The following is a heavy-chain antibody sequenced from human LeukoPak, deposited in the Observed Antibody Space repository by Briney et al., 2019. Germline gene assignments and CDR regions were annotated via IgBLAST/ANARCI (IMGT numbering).Heavy chain of an antibody. CDR3: TWDTSGWYLFSS. V-gene: IGHV3-15*01. D-gene: IGHD6-19*01. CDR2: IQSKGSGGTT. Sequence: GGSLRLSCAASGFTFIDAWMGWVRQAPGKGLEWVGRIQSKGSGGTTDYAAPVKRRFVISRYDPNHTLYLQMTSLKTDDSAVYYCTWDTSGWYLFSSWGQGTLVTVSS. J-gene: IGHJ5*02. CDR1: GFTFIDAW.